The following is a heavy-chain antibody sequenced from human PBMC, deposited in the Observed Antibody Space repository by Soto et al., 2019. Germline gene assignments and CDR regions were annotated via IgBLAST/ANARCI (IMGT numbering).Heavy chain of an antibody. CDR3: VSDYDSGGYIGY. CDR2: IYYRGST. J-gene: IGHJ4*02. V-gene: IGHV4-30-4*01. D-gene: IGHD3-22*01. Sequence: QVQLHESGPGLVRPSQTLSLTCNVSGGSISTADYYWSWIRQPPGKGLEWIGYIYYRGSTYYNPSRESRVAISIDTSKNQSSLNLTSVTAADTAVYFCVSDYDSGGYIGYWGQGTLVTVSS. CDR1: GGSISTADYY.